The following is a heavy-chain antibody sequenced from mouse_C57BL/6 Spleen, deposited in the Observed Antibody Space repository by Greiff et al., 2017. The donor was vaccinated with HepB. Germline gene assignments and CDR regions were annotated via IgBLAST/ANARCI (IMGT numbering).Heavy chain of an antibody. Sequence: VQLQQSGAELVRPGASVKLSCKASGYTFTDYYINWVKQRPGQGLEWIARIYPGSGNTYYNEKFKGKATLTAEKSSSTAYMQLSSLTSEDSAVYFCARGGMGWLLPYFDYWGQGTTLTVSS. CDR2: IYPGSGNT. D-gene: IGHD2-3*01. J-gene: IGHJ2*01. CDR1: GYTFTDYY. CDR3: ARGGMGWLLPYFDY. V-gene: IGHV1-76*01.